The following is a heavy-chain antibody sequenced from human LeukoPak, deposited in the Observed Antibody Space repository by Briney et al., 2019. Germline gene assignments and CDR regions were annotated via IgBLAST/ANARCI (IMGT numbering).Heavy chain of an antibody. J-gene: IGHJ4*01. CDR2: LSGSGITT. CDR3: AKGIYSSGWSYFDY. V-gene: IGHV3-23*01. Sequence: GGSLRLSCAASGFTFSNSAMSWVRQAPGKGLEWVSTLSGSGITTYYADSAKGRFTISRDNSKNTLYLQMNSLRVEDTAVYYCAKGIYSSGWSYFDYWGHGTLVTVSS. CDR1: GFTFSNSA. D-gene: IGHD6-19*01.